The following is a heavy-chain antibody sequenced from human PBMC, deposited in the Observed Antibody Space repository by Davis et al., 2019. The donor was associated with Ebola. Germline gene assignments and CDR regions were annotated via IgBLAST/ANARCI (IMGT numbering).Heavy chain of an antibody. V-gene: IGHV3-30*03. CDR3: ARERAYYYGSGSSFDY. D-gene: IGHD3-10*01. J-gene: IGHJ4*02. Sequence: GGSLRLSCAASGFTFSSYSMNWVRQAPGKGLEWVAFISYDGSNKYYADSVKGRFTISRDNSKNTLYLQMNSLRAEDTAVYYCARERAYYYGSGSSFDYWGQGTLVTVSS. CDR2: ISYDGSNK. CDR1: GFTFSSYS.